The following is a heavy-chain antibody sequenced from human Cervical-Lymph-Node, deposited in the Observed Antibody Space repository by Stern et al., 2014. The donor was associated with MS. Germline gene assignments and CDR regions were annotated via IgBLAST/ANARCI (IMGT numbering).Heavy chain of an antibody. V-gene: IGHV5-51*03. CDR2: IYPGDSAT. CDR3: ARRNAYSSSWYRSYYYYGMDV. CDR1: GYSFTSYW. J-gene: IGHJ6*02. Sequence: EVQLEESGAEVKKPGESLKISCKGSGYSFTSYWIGWVRQMPGKGLEWMGLIYPGDSATRYSPSFQGQVTISADKSISTAYLQWSSLKAADTAMYYCARRNAYSSSWYRSYYYYGMDVWGQGTTVTVSS. D-gene: IGHD6-13*01.